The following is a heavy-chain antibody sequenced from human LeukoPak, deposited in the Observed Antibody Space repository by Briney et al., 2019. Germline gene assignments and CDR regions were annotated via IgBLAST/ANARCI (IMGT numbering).Heavy chain of an antibody. D-gene: IGHD3-10*01. CDR3: ARDKEVMVRGGHDHHYYGMGV. J-gene: IGHJ6*02. V-gene: IGHV4-30-4*01. CDR1: GGSISSGDYY. CDR2: IYYSGST. Sequence: SETLSLTCSVSGGSISSGDYYWSWIRQPPGKGLEWIGYIYYSGSTYYNPSLKSRLTISVDTSKHQLSLKLPSATAADTGVYYCARDKEVMVRGGHDHHYYGMGVWGQGTTVTVSS.